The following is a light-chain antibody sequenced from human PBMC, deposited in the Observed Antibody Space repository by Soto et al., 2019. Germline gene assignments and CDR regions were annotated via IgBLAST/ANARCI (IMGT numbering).Light chain of an antibody. CDR2: AAS. Sequence: IQMTQSPSTLSGSVGDRVIITCRASQDIRNDLGWYQHKPGKAPKVLISAASNLQSGVPSRFSGSGSGTEFTLTINSLQPEDFATYYCLQDFNYPRTFGQGTKVDIK. J-gene: IGKJ1*01. CDR3: LQDFNYPRT. CDR1: QDIRND. V-gene: IGKV1-6*01.